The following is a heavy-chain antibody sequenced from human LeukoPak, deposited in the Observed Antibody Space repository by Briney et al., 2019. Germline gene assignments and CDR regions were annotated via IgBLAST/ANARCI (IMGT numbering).Heavy chain of an antibody. V-gene: IGHV1-2*02. CDR1: GYTFTSYG. CDR2: INPNSGGT. J-gene: IGHJ4*02. Sequence: ASVKVSCKASGYTFTSYGISWVRQAPGQGLEWMGWINPNSGGTNYAQKFQGRVTMTRDTSISTAYMELSRLRSDDTAVYYCARDEGHYYDSSGYSGSTYYWGQGTLVTVSS. CDR3: ARDEGHYYDSSGYSGSTYY. D-gene: IGHD3-22*01.